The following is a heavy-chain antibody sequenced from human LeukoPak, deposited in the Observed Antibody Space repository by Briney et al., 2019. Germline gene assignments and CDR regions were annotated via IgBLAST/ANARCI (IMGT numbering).Heavy chain of an antibody. CDR3: ARFCSSSWYSHMAVLFEGATNEGYFDY. Sequence: GGSLRLSCAASGFTFSSYEMNWVRQAPGKGLEWVSYISSSSSTIYYADSVKGRFTISRDNAKNSLYLQMNSLRAEDTAVYYCARFCSSSWYSHMAVLFEGATNEGYFDYWGQGTLVTVSS. V-gene: IGHV3-48*03. CDR1: GFTFSSYE. CDR2: ISSSSSTI. D-gene: IGHD6-13*01. J-gene: IGHJ4*02.